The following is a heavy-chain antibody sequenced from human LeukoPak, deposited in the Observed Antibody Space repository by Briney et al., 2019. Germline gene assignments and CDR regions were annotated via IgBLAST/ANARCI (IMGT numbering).Heavy chain of an antibody. Sequence: GGSLRLSCAASGFXFSSYCISWVRQAPGKGLEWVANIKRDGSEEYYVDSVKGRFTISRDNAKNSLYLQMNSLRAEDTAVYYCASERTGKVARYWGQGTLVTVSS. CDR1: GFXFSSYC. CDR3: ASERTGKVARY. V-gene: IGHV3-7*05. J-gene: IGHJ4*02. CDR2: IKRDGSEE. D-gene: IGHD5-12*01.